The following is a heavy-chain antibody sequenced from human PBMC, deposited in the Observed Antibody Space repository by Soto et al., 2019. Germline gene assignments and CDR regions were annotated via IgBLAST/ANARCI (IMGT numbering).Heavy chain of an antibody. CDR3: ARGLASGDY. V-gene: IGHV1-46*01. CDR1: GYTFTNFY. J-gene: IGHJ4*02. CDR2: VNPNGGST. Sequence: QVQLVQSGAEVKEPGASVKISCKGSGYTFTNFYIHWVRQAPGQGLEWMGIVNPNGGSTNYAQNFKGRITSSRDTSTSTVYMDLSSLRSEETAVYYCARGLASGDYWGQGTRVTVSS. D-gene: IGHD6-6*01.